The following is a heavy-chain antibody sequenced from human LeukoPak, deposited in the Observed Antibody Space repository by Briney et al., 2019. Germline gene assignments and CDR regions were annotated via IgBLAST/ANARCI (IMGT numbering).Heavy chain of an antibody. CDR2: IRYDGSNK. Sequence: GGSLRLSCAASGFTFSSYGMHSVRQAPGKGLEWVTFIRYDGSNKHYADSVKGRFTISRDNSKNTLYLQMNSLRAEDTAVYYCAKDLGYWGQGTLVTVSS. CDR1: GFTFSSYG. J-gene: IGHJ4*02. V-gene: IGHV3-30*02. CDR3: AKDLGY.